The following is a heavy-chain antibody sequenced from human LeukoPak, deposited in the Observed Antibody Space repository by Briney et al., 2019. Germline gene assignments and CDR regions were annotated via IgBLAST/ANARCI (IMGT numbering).Heavy chain of an antibody. CDR2: ISGYKGDT. CDR3: ARDRVVDATFYKYDAMDV. CDR1: DFTFSKYG. D-gene: IGHD2-15*01. Sequence: ASVKVSSKASDFTFSKYGISWVRQAPGQGLEWVGWISGYKGDTHYAQQLQGRVTISLDTSKNQFSLKLSSVTAEDTAVYYCARDRVVDATFYKYDAMDVWGQGTTVTVSS. J-gene: IGHJ6*02. V-gene: IGHV1-18*01.